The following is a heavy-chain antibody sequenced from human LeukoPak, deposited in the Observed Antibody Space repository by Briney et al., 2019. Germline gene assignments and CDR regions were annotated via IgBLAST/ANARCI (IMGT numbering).Heavy chain of an antibody. CDR2: IYHSGST. J-gene: IGHJ6*04. V-gene: IGHV4-38-2*02. D-gene: IGHD3-3*01. CDR3: ARDYERVYYYYYGMDV. Sequence: PSETLSLTCAVSGYSISSGYYWGWIRQPPGKGLEWIGSIYHSGSTYYNPSLKSRVTISVDTSKNQFSLKLSSVTAADTAVYYCARDYERVYYYYYGMDVRGKGTTVTVSS. CDR1: GYSISSGYY.